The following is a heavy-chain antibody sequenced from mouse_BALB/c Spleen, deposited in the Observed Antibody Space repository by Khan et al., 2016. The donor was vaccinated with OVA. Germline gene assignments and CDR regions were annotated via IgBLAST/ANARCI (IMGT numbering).Heavy chain of an antibody. J-gene: IGHJ4*01. D-gene: IGHD1-1*01. CDR1: GYTFSSYW. CDR3: ARKGIYFYGSSYDYAMDY. CDR2: ILPGSGST. Sequence: VQLQESGAELMKPGASVKISCKATGYTFSSYWIEWVKQRPGHGLEWIGEILPGSGSTNYNEKFKGKATFTADASSNTAYMQLSSLTSEDSAVYYCARKGIYFYGSSYDYAMDYWGQGTSVTASS. V-gene: IGHV1-9*01.